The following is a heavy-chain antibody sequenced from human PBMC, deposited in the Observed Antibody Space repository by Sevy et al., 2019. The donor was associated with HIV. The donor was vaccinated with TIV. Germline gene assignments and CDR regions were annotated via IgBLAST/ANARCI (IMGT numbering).Heavy chain of an antibody. Sequence: GGSLRLSCAASGFTVSSNYMSWVRQAPGKGLEWVSVIYSCGSTYYADSVKGRFTISRDNSKNTLYLQMNSLRAEDTAVYYCARGRYSYGYTFFDYWGQGTLVTVSS. CDR3: ARGRYSYGYTFFDY. CDR1: GFTVSSNY. CDR2: IYSCGST. D-gene: IGHD5-18*01. V-gene: IGHV3-53*01. J-gene: IGHJ4*02.